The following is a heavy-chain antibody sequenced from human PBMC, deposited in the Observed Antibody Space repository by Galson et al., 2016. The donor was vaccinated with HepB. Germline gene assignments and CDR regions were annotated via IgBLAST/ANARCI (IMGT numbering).Heavy chain of an antibody. D-gene: IGHD3-16*01. CDR3: ARDGGGFDY. CDR2: INKDGSGE. J-gene: IGHJ4*02. V-gene: IGHV3-7*01. CDR1: GFTFSSYW. Sequence: SLRLSCAASGFTFSSYWMTWVRQAPGKGLEYVANINKDGSGEFDVGFVKGRFTISRDNAKASLHLQINSLRDEDTAVYYCARDGGGFDYWGQGTLVTVSS.